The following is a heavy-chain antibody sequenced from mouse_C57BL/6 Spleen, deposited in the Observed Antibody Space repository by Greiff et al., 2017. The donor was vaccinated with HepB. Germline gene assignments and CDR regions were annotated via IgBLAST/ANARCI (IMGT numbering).Heavy chain of an antibody. CDR2: IDPETGGT. Sequence: VKLVESGAELVRPGASVTLSCKASGYTFTDYEMHWVKQTPVHGLEWIGAIDPETGGTAYNQKFKGKAILTADKSSSTAYMELRSLTSEDSAVYYCTCYGNYFDYWGQGTTLTVSS. V-gene: IGHV1-15*01. CDR3: TCYGNYFDY. J-gene: IGHJ2*01. D-gene: IGHD2-1*01. CDR1: GYTFTDYE.